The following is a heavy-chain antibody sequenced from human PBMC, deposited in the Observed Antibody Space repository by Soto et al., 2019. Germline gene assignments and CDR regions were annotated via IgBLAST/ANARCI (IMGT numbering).Heavy chain of an antibody. J-gene: IGHJ4*02. CDR2: SRNKVKSYTT. CDR1: GFSFSDYY. CDR3: SKLEGG. D-gene: IGHD3-3*01. Sequence: EEQLVESGGGLVQPGGSLTLSCAASGFSFSDYYMEWVRQAPGKGLEWVARSRNKVKSYTTDYAASVKGRFTISRDLSTNSLYLEMNNLKPENTAVYYCSKLEGGWGQGTLVTVSS. V-gene: IGHV3-72*01.